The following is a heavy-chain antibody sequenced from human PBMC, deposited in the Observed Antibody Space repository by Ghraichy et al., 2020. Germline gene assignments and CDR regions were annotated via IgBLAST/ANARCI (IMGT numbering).Heavy chain of an antibody. V-gene: IGHV3-23*01. J-gene: IGHJ4*02. Sequence: GGSLRLSCAASGFTFSSYAMSWVRQAPGKGLEWVSAISGSGGSTYYADSVKGRFTISRDNSKNTLYLQMKSLRAEDTAVYYCAKASKEKVWGSYRYYFDYWGQGTLVTVSS. D-gene: IGHD3-16*02. CDR1: GFTFSSYA. CDR3: AKASKEKVWGSYRYYFDY. CDR2: ISGSGGST.